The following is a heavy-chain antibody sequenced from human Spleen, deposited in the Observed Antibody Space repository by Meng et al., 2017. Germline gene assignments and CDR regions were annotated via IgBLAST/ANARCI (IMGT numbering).Heavy chain of an antibody. D-gene: IGHD6-19*01. CDR3: ARDNGQWLVLDY. Sequence: SETLSLTCTVSGDSISSGAYYWSWIRQHPGKGLEWIGYISYSGSTYYNPSLKSRVTISVDTSKNQFSLKLSSVTAADTAVYYCARDNGQWLVLDYWGQGTLVTVSS. V-gene: IGHV4-31*03. J-gene: IGHJ4*02. CDR1: GDSISSGAYY. CDR2: ISYSGST.